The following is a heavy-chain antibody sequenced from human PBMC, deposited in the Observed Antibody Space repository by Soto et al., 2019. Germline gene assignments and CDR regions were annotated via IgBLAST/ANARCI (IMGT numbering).Heavy chain of an antibody. CDR2: VYTGST. CDR3: ARLHPWLAPPLV. J-gene: IGHJ4*02. V-gene: IGHV4-39*01. Sequence: QLQLQESGPGLVKPSETLSLTCKVSGDFIKSSNDWWGWIRQPPGTGLQWIGSVYTGSTYYNPSLKSRIIISGDTSTNQLSLRLSSVTAADTAVYYCARLHPWLAPPLVWGQGTLVTVS. CDR1: GDFIKSSNDW. D-gene: IGHD6-19*01.